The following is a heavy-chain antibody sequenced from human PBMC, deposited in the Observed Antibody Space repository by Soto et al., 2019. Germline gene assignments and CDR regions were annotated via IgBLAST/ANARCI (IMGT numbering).Heavy chain of an antibody. D-gene: IGHD5-18*01. V-gene: IGHV1-69*12. Sequence: QVQLVQSGAEVKKPGSSVKVSCKASGGTFSSYAISWVRQAPGHGLEWMGGVIPIFGTANYAQKFQGRVTITADESTSTAYRELSSLRSEDTAVYYCAREGAGLQYYDYWGQGTLVTVSS. CDR2: VIPIFGTA. CDR3: AREGAGLQYYDY. J-gene: IGHJ4*02. CDR1: GGTFSSYA.